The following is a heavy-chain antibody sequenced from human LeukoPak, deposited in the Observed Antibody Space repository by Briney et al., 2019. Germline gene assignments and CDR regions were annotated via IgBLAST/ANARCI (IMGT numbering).Heavy chain of an antibody. Sequence: ASVKVSCKASGYTFTGYYMHWVRQAPGQGLEWMGWINPNSGGTNYAQKFQGRVTMTRDTSISTAYMELSRLRSDDTAVYYCARAEGRKRRRKCYYYYYMDVWGKGTTVTISS. V-gene: IGHV1-2*02. D-gene: IGHD1-14*01. CDR1: GYTFTGYY. CDR2: INPNSGGT. CDR3: ARAEGRKRRRKCYYYYYMDV. J-gene: IGHJ6*03.